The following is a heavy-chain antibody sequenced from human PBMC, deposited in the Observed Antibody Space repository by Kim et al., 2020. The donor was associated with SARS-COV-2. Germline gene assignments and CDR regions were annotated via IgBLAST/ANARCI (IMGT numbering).Heavy chain of an antibody. V-gene: IGHV4-34*01. D-gene: IGHD6-13*01. CDR1: GGSFSGYY. J-gene: IGHJ3*02. CDR2: INHSGST. Sequence: SETLSLTCAVYGGSFSGYYWSWIRQPPGKGLEWIGEINHSGSTNYNPSLKSRVTISVDTSKNQFSLKLSSVTAADTAVYYCARGRYSSSWYGSRAFDIWGQGTMVTVSS. CDR3: ARGRYSSSWYGSRAFDI.